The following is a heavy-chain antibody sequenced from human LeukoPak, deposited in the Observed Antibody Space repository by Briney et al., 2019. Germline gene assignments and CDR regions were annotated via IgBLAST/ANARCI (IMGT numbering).Heavy chain of an antibody. CDR3: ARGRSGYSYGYYFDY. Sequence: GASVKVSCKASGYTFTSYDINWVRQAPGQGLEWMGGIIPIFGTANYAQKFQGSVTITTDESTSTAYMELSSLRSEDTAVYYCARGRSGYSYGYYFDYWGQGTLVTVSS. CDR1: GYTFTSYD. CDR2: IIPIFGTA. J-gene: IGHJ4*02. V-gene: IGHV1-69*05. D-gene: IGHD5-18*01.